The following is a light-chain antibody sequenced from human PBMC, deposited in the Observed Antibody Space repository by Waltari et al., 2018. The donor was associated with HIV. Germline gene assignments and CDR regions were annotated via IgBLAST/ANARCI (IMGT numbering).Light chain of an antibody. CDR2: DVG. CDR3: CAYAGPTGLSEV. V-gene: IGLV2-23*02. Sequence: QSALPQPASVSGPPGQSPPISSTGTTRHIAASNHVSCYPQHPGKAPKLIIYDVGTRPSGVSDRFSGSKSGNTASLTISGLQSEDEADYHCCAYAGPTGLSEVFGGGTKLTVL. CDR1: TRHIAASNH. J-gene: IGLJ2*01.